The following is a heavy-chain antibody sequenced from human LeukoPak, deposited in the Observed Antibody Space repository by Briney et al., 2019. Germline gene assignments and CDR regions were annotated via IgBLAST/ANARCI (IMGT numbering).Heavy chain of an antibody. V-gene: IGHV4-59*01. Sequence: SETLSLTCTVSGGSISSYYWSWIRQPPGKGLEWIGYIYYSGSTNYNPSLKSRVTISVDTSKNQFSLKLSSVTAADTAVYYCVGAAASIAAPDAFDIWGQGTMVTVSS. J-gene: IGHJ3*02. CDR1: GGSISSYY. CDR3: VGAAASIAAPDAFDI. CDR2: IYYSGST. D-gene: IGHD6-6*01.